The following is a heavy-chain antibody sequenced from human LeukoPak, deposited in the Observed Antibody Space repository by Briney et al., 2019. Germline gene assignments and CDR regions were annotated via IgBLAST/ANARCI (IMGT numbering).Heavy chain of an antibody. CDR2: IYTSGST. CDR3: ARGWVVGGDYGDYYDNWYFDL. CDR1: GGSIRSYY. J-gene: IGHJ2*01. D-gene: IGHD4-17*01. Sequence: PSETLSLTCTVSGGSIRSYYWSWIRQPAGKGLEWIGRIYTSGSTNYNPSLKSRVTMSVDTSKNQFSLKLSSVTAADTAVYYCARGWVVGGDYGDYYDNWYFDLWGRGTLVTVSS. V-gene: IGHV4-4*07.